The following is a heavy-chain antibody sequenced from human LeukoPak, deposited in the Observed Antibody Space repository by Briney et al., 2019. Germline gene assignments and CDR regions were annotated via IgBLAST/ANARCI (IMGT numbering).Heavy chain of an antibody. CDR3: ARGTTVTFGAFDI. CDR2: IYSGGST. Sequence: GGSLRLSCAASGLTVSSNYMSWVRQAPGKGLEWVSLIYSGGSTSYADSVQGRFTISRDNSKNTLYLQMNSLRAEDTAVYYCARGTTVTFGAFDIWGQGTMVTVSS. D-gene: IGHD4-17*01. V-gene: IGHV3-53*01. J-gene: IGHJ3*02. CDR1: GLTVSSNY.